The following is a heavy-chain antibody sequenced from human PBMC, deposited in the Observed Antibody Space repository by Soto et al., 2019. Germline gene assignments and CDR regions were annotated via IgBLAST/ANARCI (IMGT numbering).Heavy chain of an antibody. CDR3: AKDQIWERPHYFDY. V-gene: IGHV3-23*01. Sequence: EVQLLESGGGLVQPGGSLRLSCEASGFTFTSYAMSWVRQAPGKGPEWVSVISSGGDKTYYADSVKGRFTISRDNAKNTLYLQMSSLRGEDTAVYYCAKDQIWERPHYFDYWGQGTLVTVSS. CDR2: ISSGGDKT. J-gene: IGHJ4*02. CDR1: GFTFTSYA. D-gene: IGHD1-1*01.